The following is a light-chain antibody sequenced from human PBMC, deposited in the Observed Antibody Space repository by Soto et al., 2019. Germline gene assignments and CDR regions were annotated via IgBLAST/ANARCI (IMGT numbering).Light chain of an antibody. J-gene: IGKJ1*01. CDR3: QHYDRSPGT. V-gene: IGKV3-20*01. CDR1: QRSSSTC. Sequence: EIVLTQSPGTMSLSPGEIATISCRASQRSSSTCFAWYQQKPGKAPRLLMYGTSTRATGIPDRFRGSGSVTDVTLTISSQEPEDFTVYPCQHYDRSPGTFAQGNKMDI. CDR2: GTS.